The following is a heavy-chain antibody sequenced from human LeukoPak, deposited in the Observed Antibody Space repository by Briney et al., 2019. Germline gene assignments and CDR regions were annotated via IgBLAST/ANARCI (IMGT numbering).Heavy chain of an antibody. J-gene: IGHJ4*02. Sequence: GGSLRLSWAASGFTFSDYYMSSIRQAPGKGLEWISYISSSGSTIYYADSVKGRFTISRDNAKNSLYLQMNSLRAEDTSVYYCARYDFWSGSPFDCWGQGTLVTVSS. V-gene: IGHV3-11*04. CDR3: ARYDFWSGSPFDC. D-gene: IGHD3-3*01. CDR2: ISSSGSTI. CDR1: GFTFSDYY.